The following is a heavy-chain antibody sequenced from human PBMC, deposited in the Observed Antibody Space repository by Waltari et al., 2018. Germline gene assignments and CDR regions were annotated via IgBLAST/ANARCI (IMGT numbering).Heavy chain of an antibody. J-gene: IGHJ4*02. V-gene: IGHV3-9*01. CDR2: ISWKSGTI. Sequence: EVQLVESGRGLVQPGRSLRLSCAASGFPFVDYAMHWVRQTPGKGLEWVAGISWKSGTIVYADSVKGRFTISRDNAKNSLYLQMNSLRVEDTALYYCAKVTAFGSGSYDFWGQGTLVTVSS. CDR1: GFPFVDYA. CDR3: AKVTAFGSGSYDF. D-gene: IGHD3-10*01.